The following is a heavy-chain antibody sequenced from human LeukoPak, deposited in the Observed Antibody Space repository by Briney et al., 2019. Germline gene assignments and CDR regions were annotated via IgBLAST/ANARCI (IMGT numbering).Heavy chain of an antibody. CDR3: ASQWPNKYYYYGMDV. Sequence: GGSLTLSCAASGFTIDAYAMHWVRQPPGKGLEWVSLISGDGGSTYYAGSVKGRFTISRDNSKNSLYLQMNSLRTEDTALYYCASQWPNKYYYYGMDVWGQGTTVTVSS. D-gene: IGHD6-19*01. J-gene: IGHJ6*02. CDR1: GFTIDAYA. V-gene: IGHV3-43*02. CDR2: ISGDGGST.